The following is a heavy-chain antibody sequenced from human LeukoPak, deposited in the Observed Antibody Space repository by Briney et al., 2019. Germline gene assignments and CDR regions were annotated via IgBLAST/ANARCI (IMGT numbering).Heavy chain of an antibody. Sequence: PGGSLRLSCAGSGLTFINYWMTWARQVPGKGLEWVANINRDGSGKYYLPSVRGRFTISKDDAKDSLYLQMDSLRPEDTAIYYCARVEYSGNGNLYWGQGTLVTDSS. CDR3: ARVEYSGNGNLY. V-gene: IGHV3-7*03. J-gene: IGHJ4*02. D-gene: IGHD1-26*01. CDR2: INRDGSGK. CDR1: GLTFINYW.